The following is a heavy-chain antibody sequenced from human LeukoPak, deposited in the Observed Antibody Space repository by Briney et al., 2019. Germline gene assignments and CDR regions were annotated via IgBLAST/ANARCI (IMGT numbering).Heavy chain of an antibody. Sequence: GASVKFSCKASGYTFTGYYMHWVRQAPGQGLEWMGWINPNSGGTNYAQKFQGRVTMTRDTSISTAYMELSRLRSDDTAVYYCASTSRYYYDSSGYYDAFDIWGQGTMVTVSS. V-gene: IGHV1-2*02. CDR1: GYTFTGYY. D-gene: IGHD3-22*01. CDR3: ASTSRYYYDSSGYYDAFDI. J-gene: IGHJ3*02. CDR2: INPNSGGT.